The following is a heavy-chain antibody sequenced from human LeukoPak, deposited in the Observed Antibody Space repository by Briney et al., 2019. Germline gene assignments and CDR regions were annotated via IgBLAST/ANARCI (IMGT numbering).Heavy chain of an antibody. V-gene: IGHV3-23*01. CDR3: AKARGPAHYFDY. CDR2: ISGSGGST. CDR1: GFTFSSYA. Sequence: PGGSLRLSCAASGFTFSSYAMSWVRQAPGKGLGWVSAISGSGGSTYYADSVKGRVTISRDNSKNTLYLQMNSLRAEDTAVYYCAKARGPAHYFDYWGQGTLVTVSS. J-gene: IGHJ4*02.